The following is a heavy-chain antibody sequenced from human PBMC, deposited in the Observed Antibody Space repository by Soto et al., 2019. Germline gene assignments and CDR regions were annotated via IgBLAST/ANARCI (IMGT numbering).Heavy chain of an antibody. D-gene: IGHD3-10*01. Sequence: QVQLQESGPRLVKPLQTLSLTCTVSGDSINSGDYYWSWIRQPPGRGLEWVGYSFYSGITDYNPSTKCRMTISMDTSKNQFPLRLNSVTAADTAVYFWARWSGVGVAGMDVWGQGTTVSVSS. CDR3: ARWSGVGVAGMDV. CDR1: GDSINSGDYY. V-gene: IGHV4-30-4*01. J-gene: IGHJ6*02. CDR2: SFYSGIT.